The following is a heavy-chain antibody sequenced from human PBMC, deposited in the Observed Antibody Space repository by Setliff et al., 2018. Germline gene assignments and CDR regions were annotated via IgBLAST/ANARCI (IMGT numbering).Heavy chain of an antibody. CDR3: ASGARLRYYDSSGYYDAANDY. CDR2: IYYSGNSNYDT. Sequence: SETLSLTCIVSGGSINSYYWNWIRQPPGKGLEWIGYIYYSGNSNYDTNYNPSLKSRVTILSDTSKNQFSLILSSVTAADTAVYYCASGARLRYYDSSGYYDAANDYWGQGTLVTVSS. V-gene: IGHV4-59*01. J-gene: IGHJ4*02. CDR1: GGSINSYY. D-gene: IGHD3-22*01.